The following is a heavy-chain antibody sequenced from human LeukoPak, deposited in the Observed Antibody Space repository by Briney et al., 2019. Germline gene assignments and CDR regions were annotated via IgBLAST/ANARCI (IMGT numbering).Heavy chain of an antibody. V-gene: IGHV6-1*01. CDR1: GDSVSSNSAA. D-gene: IGHD3-22*01. Sequence: SQTLSLTCPISGDSVSSNSAAWNWIRQSPSRGLEWLGRTYYRSKWYNDYAVSVKSRVTINPDTSMNQFSLQLNSVTPDDTAVYYCAKEQGPYYYDSSGYYPFDYWGQGTLVTVSS. J-gene: IGHJ4*02. CDR3: AKEQGPYYYDSSGYYPFDY. CDR2: TYYRSKWYN.